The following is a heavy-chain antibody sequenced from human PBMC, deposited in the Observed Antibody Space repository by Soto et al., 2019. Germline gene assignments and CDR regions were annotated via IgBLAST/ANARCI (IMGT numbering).Heavy chain of an antibody. CDR1: GYTFTSYY. V-gene: IGHV1-46*01. Sequence: GASVKVSCKASGYTFTSYYMHWVRQAPGQGLEWMGIINPSGGSTSYAQKFQGRVTMTRDTSTSTVYMELSSLRSEDTAVYYCARGAIPLLRYFDWRQGWFDPWGQGTLVTVSS. CDR2: INPSGGST. D-gene: IGHD3-9*01. CDR3: ARGAIPLLRYFDWRQGWFDP. J-gene: IGHJ5*02.